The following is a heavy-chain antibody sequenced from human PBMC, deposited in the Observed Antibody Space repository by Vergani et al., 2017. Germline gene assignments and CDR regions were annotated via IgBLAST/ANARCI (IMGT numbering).Heavy chain of an antibody. Sequence: QVQLVQSGAEVKKPGASVKVSCKASGYTFTSYDINWVRQATGQGLEWMGGIIPIFGTANYAQKFQGRVTITADESTSTAYMELSSLRSEDTAVYYCARDVGGPSSGSWDYWGQGTLVTVSS. CDR2: IIPIFGTA. D-gene: IGHD3-22*01. V-gene: IGHV1-69*01. J-gene: IGHJ4*02. CDR3: ARDVGGPSSGSWDY. CDR1: GYTFTSYD.